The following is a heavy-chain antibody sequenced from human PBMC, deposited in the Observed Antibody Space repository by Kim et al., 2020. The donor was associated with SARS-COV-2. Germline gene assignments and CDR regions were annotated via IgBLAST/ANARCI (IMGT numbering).Heavy chain of an antibody. CDR2: IIPIFGTA. CDR3: ASHKSEYSSSSHTLDYGGKRWYYGMDV. D-gene: IGHD6-6*01. CDR1: GGTFSSYA. Sequence: SVKVSCKASGGTFSSYAISWVRQAPGQGLEWMGGIIPIFGTANYAQKFQGRVTITADESTSTAYMELSSLRSEDTAVYYCASHKSEYSSSSHTLDYGGKRWYYGMDVWGQGTTVTVSS. V-gene: IGHV1-69*13. J-gene: IGHJ6*02.